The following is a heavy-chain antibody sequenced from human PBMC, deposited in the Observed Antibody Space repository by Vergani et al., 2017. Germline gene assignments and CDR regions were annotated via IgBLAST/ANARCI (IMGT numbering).Heavy chain of an antibody. CDR3: ARGHSYSYYYYGMDV. CDR1: EFTFSNYW. D-gene: IGHD5-18*01. J-gene: IGHJ6*02. CDR2: INSDGSSI. V-gene: IGHV3-74*03. Sequence: EVQLVESGGGLVQPGGSLRLSCAASEFTFSNYWMHWVRQAPGKGLVWVSRINSDGSSIKYADSVKGRFTISRDNAKNTLYLQMNSLRAEDTAVYYCARGHSYSYYYYGMDVWGQGTTVTVSS.